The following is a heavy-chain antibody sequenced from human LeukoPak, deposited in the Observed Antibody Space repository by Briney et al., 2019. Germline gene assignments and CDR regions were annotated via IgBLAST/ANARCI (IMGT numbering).Heavy chain of an antibody. V-gene: IGHV3-23*01. CDR3: AKTPNLWFGELLRFDY. D-gene: IGHD3-10*01. CDR2: TSGSGGST. J-gene: IGHJ4*02. Sequence: GGSLRLSCAASGFTFSSYAVSWVRQAPGKGLEWVSATSGSGGSTYYADSVKGRFTISRDNSKNTLYLQMNSLRAEDTAVYYCAKTPNLWFGELLRFDYWGQGTQVTVSS. CDR1: GFTFSSYA.